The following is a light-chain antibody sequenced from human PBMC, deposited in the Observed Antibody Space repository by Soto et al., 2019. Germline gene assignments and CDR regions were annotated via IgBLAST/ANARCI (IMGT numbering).Light chain of an antibody. V-gene: IGKV4-1*01. J-gene: IGKJ5*01. CDR1: QSVLYSSNNKNY. Sequence: DIVMTQSPDSLAVSLGERATINCKYSQSVLYSSNNKNYLAWYQQKPGQPPKLLIYWASTRESGVPDRFSGSGSGTDFTLTISSLQAEDVAFSYCQQYYSTPITFGQGTRLDIK. CDR3: QQYYSTPIT. CDR2: WAS.